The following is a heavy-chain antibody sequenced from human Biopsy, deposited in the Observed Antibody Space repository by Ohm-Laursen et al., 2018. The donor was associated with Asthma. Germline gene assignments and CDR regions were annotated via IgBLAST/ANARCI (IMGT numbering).Heavy chain of an antibody. CDR2: ISGLSRYK. J-gene: IGHJ4*01. CDR3: ARDFTIGSGSPFHF. CDR1: GFDFSGYT. V-gene: IGHV3-21*01. Sequence: SLRLSCAASGFDFSGYTMNWVRQAPGKVLEWVSSISGLSRYKYYSDSLRGRVTISRDNAKSSLHLQMSSLRAEDTAVYFCARDFTIGSGSPFHFWGPGTLVIVSS. D-gene: IGHD3-10*01.